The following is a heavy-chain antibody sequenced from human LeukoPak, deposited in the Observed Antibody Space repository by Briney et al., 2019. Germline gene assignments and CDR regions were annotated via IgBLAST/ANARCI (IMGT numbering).Heavy chain of an antibody. V-gene: IGHV3-48*02. D-gene: IGHD4-17*01. J-gene: IGHJ4*02. CDR3: ASDLTSTVTLGY. Sequence: GRSLRLSCAASGFIFSNYGINWVRQAPGKGLQWVSYISTTGSITYYADSVKGRFTISRDNARNSLYLQMNSLRDEDTAVYYCASDLTSTVTLGYWGQGTLVTVSS. CDR1: GFIFSNYG. CDR2: ISTTGSIT.